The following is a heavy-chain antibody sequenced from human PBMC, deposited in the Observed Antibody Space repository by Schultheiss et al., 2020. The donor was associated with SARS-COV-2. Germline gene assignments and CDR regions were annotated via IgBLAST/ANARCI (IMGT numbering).Heavy chain of an antibody. J-gene: IGHJ6*02. D-gene: IGHD6-13*01. V-gene: IGHV4-59*04. CDR2: IYYSGST. Sequence: SETLSLTCTVSGGSISSYYWSWIRQPPGKGLEWIGYIYYSGSTYYNPSLKSRVTISVDTSKNQFSLKLSSVTAADTAVYYCATRTGYSSSWSPRGTYYYGMDVWGQGTTVTVSS. CDR3: ATRTGYSSSWSPRGTYYYGMDV. CDR1: GGSISSYY.